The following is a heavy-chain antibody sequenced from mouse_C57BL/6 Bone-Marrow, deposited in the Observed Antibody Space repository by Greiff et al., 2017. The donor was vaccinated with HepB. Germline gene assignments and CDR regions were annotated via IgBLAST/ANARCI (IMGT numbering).Heavy chain of an antibody. V-gene: IGHV3-6*01. CDR3: ARDSSSFDY. CDR1: GYSITSGYY. Sequence: VQLKESGPGLVKPSQSLSLTCSVTGYSITSGYYWNWIRQFPGNKLEWMGYISYDGSNNYNPSLKNRISITRDTSKNQFFLKLNSVTTEDTATYYCARDSSSFDYWGQGTTLTVSS. D-gene: IGHD3-2*02. CDR2: ISYDGSN. J-gene: IGHJ2*01.